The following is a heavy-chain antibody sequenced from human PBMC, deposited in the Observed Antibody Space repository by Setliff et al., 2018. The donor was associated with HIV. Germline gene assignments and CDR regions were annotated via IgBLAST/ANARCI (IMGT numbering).Heavy chain of an antibody. D-gene: IGHD7-27*01. CDR1: GFTFGDYV. J-gene: IGHJ4*02. V-gene: IGHV3-49*03. CDR2: IRSKAHGGTP. CDR3: TRSNWGSTPDFDY. Sequence: HPGGSLRLSCITSGFTFGDYVMSWFRQAPGKGLEWVGFIRSKAHGGTPEYAASVEVRFIISRDDSKSIAYLQMNSLKTEDTAVYYCTRSNWGSTPDFDYWGQGTMVTVSS.